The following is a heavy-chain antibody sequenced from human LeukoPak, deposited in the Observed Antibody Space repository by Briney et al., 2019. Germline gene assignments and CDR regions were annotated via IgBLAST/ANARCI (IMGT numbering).Heavy chain of an antibody. J-gene: IGHJ4*02. D-gene: IGHD6-13*01. CDR1: GGTFSSYA. CDR3: AKDRTNIAAGGPLNMYFFDF. Sequence: GSSVKVSCKASGGTFSSYAISWVRQAPGQGLEWMGGIIPIFGTANYAQKFQGRVAITADESTSTAYMELSSLRSEDTAVYYCAKDRTNIAAGGPLNMYFFDFWGQGTLVTVSS. CDR2: IIPIFGTA. V-gene: IGHV1-69*01.